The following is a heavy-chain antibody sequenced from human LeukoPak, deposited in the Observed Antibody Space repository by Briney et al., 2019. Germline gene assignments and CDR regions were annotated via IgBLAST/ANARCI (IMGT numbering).Heavy chain of an antibody. Sequence: SETLSLTCAVYGGSFSGYYWSCIRQPPGKGLEWIGENNHSGSTNYNPSFKSRVTISVGPSKKQSSLKLSSVTAADTAVYYCARHWDYYDSSGYDYWGLGTLVTVSS. CDR1: GGSFSGYY. V-gene: IGHV4-34*01. CDR2: NNHSGST. D-gene: IGHD3-22*01. CDR3: ARHWDYYDSSGYDY. J-gene: IGHJ4*02.